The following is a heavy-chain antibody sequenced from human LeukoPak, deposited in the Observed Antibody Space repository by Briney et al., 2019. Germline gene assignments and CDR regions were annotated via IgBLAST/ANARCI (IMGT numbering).Heavy chain of an antibody. V-gene: IGHV3-74*01. CDR3: ARVPYYYGLYYYGMDV. D-gene: IGHD3-10*01. CDR2: INSDGSSR. CDR1: GFTFSSYW. Sequence: GGSLRLSCAASGFTFSSYWMHWVRQAPGKGLVWVSRINSDGSSRSYADSVKGRFTISRDNAKNTLYLQMNSLRVEDTAVYYCARVPYYYGLYYYGMDVWGQGTTVTVSS. J-gene: IGHJ6*02.